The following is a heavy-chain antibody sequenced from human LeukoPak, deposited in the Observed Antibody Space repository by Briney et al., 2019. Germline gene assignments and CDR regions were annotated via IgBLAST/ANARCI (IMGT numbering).Heavy chain of an antibody. J-gene: IGHJ4*02. CDR1: GFTFSSYG. Sequence: GGTLRLSCAASGFTFSSYGMSWVRQAPGKGLEWVSAISGSGGSTYYADSVKGRFTISRDNSKNTLYLQMNSLRAEDTAVYYCARRAGDYSHPYDYWGQGTLVTVSS. D-gene: IGHD3-22*01. V-gene: IGHV3-23*01. CDR3: ARRAGDYSHPYDY. CDR2: ISGSGGST.